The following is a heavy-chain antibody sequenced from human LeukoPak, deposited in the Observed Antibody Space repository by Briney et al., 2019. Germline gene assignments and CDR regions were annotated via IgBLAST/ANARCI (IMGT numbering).Heavy chain of an antibody. J-gene: IGHJ4*02. CDR1: ELIVSRTY. CDR3: ARRNTSCNGNTCSTYFDY. Sequence: GGSLRLSCAASELIVSRTYMTWVRQAPGKELEWVAVIYSDGRTYHADSLKGRFTISRDNSKNTLFLRMSSLRVGDTAVYYCARRNTSCNGNTCSTYFDYWGQGTLVTVSS. CDR2: IYSDGRT. V-gene: IGHV3-66*04. D-gene: IGHD2/OR15-2a*01.